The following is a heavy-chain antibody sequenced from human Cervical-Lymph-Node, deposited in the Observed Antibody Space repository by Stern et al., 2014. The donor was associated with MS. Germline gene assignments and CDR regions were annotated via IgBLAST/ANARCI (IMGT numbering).Heavy chain of an antibody. CDR2: SIPFFGTA. CDR1: GGTLSSYA. V-gene: IGHV1-69*01. D-gene: IGHD1-26*01. Sequence: DQLVESGAEVKKPGPSVKLSCKASGGTLSSYAISWVRQGPGQGIERMGGSIPFFGTAHYPHKFPGRVTLTADESTSTAYMELSSLRSEDTAVYYCARGELKEGLVRGMDVWGQGTTVTVSS. J-gene: IGHJ6*02. CDR3: ARGELKEGLVRGMDV.